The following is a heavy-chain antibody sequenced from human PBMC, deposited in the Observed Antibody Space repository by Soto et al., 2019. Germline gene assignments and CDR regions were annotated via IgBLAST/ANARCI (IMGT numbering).Heavy chain of an antibody. D-gene: IGHD3-22*01. Sequence: QVQLVQSGAEVKKPGASVKVSCKASGYTYTSYGISWVRQAPGQGLEWMGWISAYNGNTNYAQKLQGRVTMTTDTSTSTAYMELRSLRSDDTAVYYCARVLIVVVNNPRDAFGIWGQGTMVTVSS. V-gene: IGHV1-18*01. CDR3: ARVLIVVVNNPRDAFGI. J-gene: IGHJ3*02. CDR2: ISAYNGNT. CDR1: GYTYTSYG.